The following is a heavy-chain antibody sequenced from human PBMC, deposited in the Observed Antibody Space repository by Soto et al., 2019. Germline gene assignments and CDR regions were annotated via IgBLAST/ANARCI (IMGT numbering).Heavy chain of an antibody. D-gene: IGHD3-10*01. CDR2: INNDGSAI. J-gene: IGHJ4*02. V-gene: IGHV3-74*01. CDR3: ARSWFPYYFDY. CDR1: GFTLSTYW. Sequence: GGSLRLSCAASGFTLSTYWTHWVRQAPGQGLVWVSHINNDGSAISYADSVKGRFTISRDDAKNTLYLQMNSLRVEDTAVYYCARSWFPYYFDYWGQGTLVTVSS.